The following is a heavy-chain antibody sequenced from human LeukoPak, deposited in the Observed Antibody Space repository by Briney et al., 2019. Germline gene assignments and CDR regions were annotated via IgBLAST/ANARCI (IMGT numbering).Heavy chain of an antibody. J-gene: IGHJ4*02. CDR1: GGSISSSSYY. D-gene: IGHD4-17*01. V-gene: IGHV4-39*07. CDR2: IYYSGST. Sequence: SETLSLTCTVSGGSISSSSYYWGWIRQPPGKGLEWIGSIYYSGSTYYNPSLKSRVTISVDTSKNQFSLKLSSVTAADTAVYYCARDRHDYGDYYFDYWGQGTLVTVSS. CDR3: ARDRHDYGDYYFDY.